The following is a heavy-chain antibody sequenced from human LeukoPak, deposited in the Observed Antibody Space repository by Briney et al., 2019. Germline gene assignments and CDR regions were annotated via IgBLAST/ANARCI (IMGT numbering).Heavy chain of an antibody. J-gene: IGHJ4*02. CDR3: AKDVYSNGWGYSFDY. D-gene: IGHD6-19*01. V-gene: IGHV3-23*01. CDR1: GFTFSSHA. Sequence: PGGSLRLSCAASGFTFSSHAMSWVRQALGKGLEWVSVISGSGASTAYAGSVKGRFTISRDNSKNTLYLQMNSLRAEDTAVYYCAKDVYSNGWGYSFDYWGQGTLITVSS. CDR2: ISGSGAST.